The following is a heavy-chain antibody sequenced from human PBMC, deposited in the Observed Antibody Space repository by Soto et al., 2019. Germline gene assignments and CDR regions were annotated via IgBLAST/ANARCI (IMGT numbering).Heavy chain of an antibody. CDR1: GYTFTSYG. V-gene: IGHV1-18*01. CDR3: ARRTSSSSSYYYYGMDV. CDR2: ISAYNGNT. Sequence: QVQLVQSGAEVKKPGASVKVSCKASGYTFTSYGISWVRQAPGQGLEWMGWISAYNGNTDYAQKLQGRVTMTTDTSTSTAYMELRSLRFDDTAVYYCARRTSSSSSYYYYGMDVWGQGTTVTVSS. D-gene: IGHD6-6*01. J-gene: IGHJ6*02.